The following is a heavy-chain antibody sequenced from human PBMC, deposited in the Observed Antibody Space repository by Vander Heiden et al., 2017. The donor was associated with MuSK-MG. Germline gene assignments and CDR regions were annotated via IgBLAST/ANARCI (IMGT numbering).Heavy chain of an antibody. D-gene: IGHD3-16*01. Sequence: QVQLVESGGGVVQPGGSLRLSCAASGFTCSDYGMHWVRQAPGKGLEWVAVVSFNGHVQYYADSVKGRFSISRDNSQNTLYLQMNSLITDDTAVYYCTKEGDVRVSTRTDYWGQGTLVTVSS. J-gene: IGHJ4*02. V-gene: IGHV3-30*18. CDR2: VSFNGHVQ. CDR3: TKEGDVRVSTRTDY. CDR1: GFTCSDYG.